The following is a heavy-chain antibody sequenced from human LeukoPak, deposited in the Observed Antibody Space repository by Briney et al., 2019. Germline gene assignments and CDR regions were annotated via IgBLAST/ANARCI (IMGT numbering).Heavy chain of an antibody. D-gene: IGHD3-22*01. J-gene: IGHJ6*03. CDR2: ISGSGGSK. CDR1: GFTFSSND. V-gene: IGHV3-23*01. CDR3: AKTGRRDSSGYYYVSYYYYYMDV. Sequence: GGSLRLSCAASGFTFSSNDMSWLPQAPGQGLKWVSAISGSGGSKYYADSVKGRFTISRDNSKNTLYLQMNSLRAEDTAVYYCAKTGRRDSSGYYYVSYYYYYMDVWGKGTTVTVSS.